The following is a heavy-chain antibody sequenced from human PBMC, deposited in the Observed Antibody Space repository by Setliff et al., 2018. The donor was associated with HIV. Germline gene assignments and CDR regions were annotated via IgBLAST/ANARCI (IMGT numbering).Heavy chain of an antibody. CDR3: ARVIMVRGYGAFDI. CDR1: GASISNSY. V-gene: IGHV4-4*08. D-gene: IGHD3-10*01. Sequence: SETLSLTCTVSGASISNSYWNWIRQPPGKGLEWIGYMYTGGNTHFNPSLQFKSRVTISVDTSKNQFSLKLSSVTAADTAVYYCARVIMVRGYGAFDIWGQGTMVTVS. J-gene: IGHJ3*02. CDR2: MYTGGNT.